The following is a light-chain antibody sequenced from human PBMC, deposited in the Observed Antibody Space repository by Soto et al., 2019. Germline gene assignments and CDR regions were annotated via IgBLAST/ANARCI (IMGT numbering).Light chain of an antibody. V-gene: IGKV1-8*01. CDR3: PQYYSYPWT. CDR1: QGISSY. Sequence: AIRMTQSPSSFSASTGDRVTITCRASQGISSYLAWYQQKPGKDPKLLFYAASTLPSGVPSRFSGSGSGTDFTLTISCLESEDFAIYYCPQYYSYPWTFGQGTKVEIK. CDR2: AAS. J-gene: IGKJ1*01.